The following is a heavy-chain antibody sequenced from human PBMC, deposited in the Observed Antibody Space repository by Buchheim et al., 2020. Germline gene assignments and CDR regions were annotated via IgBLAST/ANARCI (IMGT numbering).Heavy chain of an antibody. J-gene: IGHJ5*02. D-gene: IGHD3-3*01. CDR1: GGSISSGGYY. V-gene: IGHV4-31*03. Sequence: QVQLQESGPGLVKPSQTLSLTCTVSGGSISSGGYYWSWIRQHPGKGLEWIGYIYYSGSTYYNPSLKSRVTISVDTSKNQFSLKLSSVTAADTAVYYCARGTGFLEWLFRSDADEPSWFDPWGQGTL. CDR3: ARGTGFLEWLFRSDADEPSWFDP. CDR2: IYYSGST.